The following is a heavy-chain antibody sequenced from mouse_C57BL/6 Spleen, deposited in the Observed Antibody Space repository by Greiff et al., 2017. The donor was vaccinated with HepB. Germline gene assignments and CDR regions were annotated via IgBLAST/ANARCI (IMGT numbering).Heavy chain of an antibody. CDR3: AREGNYYGSSFPWFAY. CDR2: IYPGSGST. Sequence: QVQLQQPGAELVKPGASVKMSCKASGYTFTSYWITWVKQRPGQGLEWIGDIYPGSGSTNYNEKFKSKATLTVDTSSSTAYMQLSSLTSEDSAVYYCAREGNYYGSSFPWFAYWGQGTLVTVSA. CDR1: GYTFTSYW. D-gene: IGHD1-1*01. J-gene: IGHJ3*01. V-gene: IGHV1-55*01.